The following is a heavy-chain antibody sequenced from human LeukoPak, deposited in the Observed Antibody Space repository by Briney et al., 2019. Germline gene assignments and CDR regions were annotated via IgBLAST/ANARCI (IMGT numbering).Heavy chain of an antibody. D-gene: IGHD3-10*01. CDR2: VYYSGSA. CDR3: ARDASGSYFHY. J-gene: IGHJ4*02. Sequence: SETLSLTCTVPGGSVSSGSYSWSWIRQPPGKGLEWIGCVYYSGSANYNPSLKSRVTMSVDTSKNQFSLKLTSVAAADTAVYYCARDASGSYFHYWGQGTLVTVSS. CDR1: GGSVSSGSYS. V-gene: IGHV4-61*01.